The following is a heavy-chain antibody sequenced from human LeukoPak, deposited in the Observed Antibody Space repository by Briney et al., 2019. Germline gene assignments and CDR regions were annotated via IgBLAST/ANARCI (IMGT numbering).Heavy chain of an antibody. D-gene: IGHD3-22*01. CDR1: GFAFNTYA. J-gene: IGHJ4*02. CDR3: AKDLWRDYDTSGPYDY. V-gene: IGHV3-33*06. Sequence: GRSLRLSCAASGFAFNTYAMHWVRQAPGQGLEWVALIWHDGSHKFYSNSVRGQFTISRDNSKNTVSLQMNSLRAEDTAVYYCAKDLWRDYDTSGPYDYWGRGTLVTVSS. CDR2: IWHDGSHK.